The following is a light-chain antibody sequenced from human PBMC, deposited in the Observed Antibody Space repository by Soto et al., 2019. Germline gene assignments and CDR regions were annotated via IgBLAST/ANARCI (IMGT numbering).Light chain of an antibody. Sequence: IVLTQSPATLSVSPGERATISCRASQSVRSNLAWYQQKPGQAPRLLVYGASTRASGIPARFSGSGSGTEVTLTISSLQSEDFAVYYCQQYNDWPPTFGQGTKVEIK. CDR3: QQYNDWPPT. J-gene: IGKJ1*01. CDR2: GAS. V-gene: IGKV3-15*01. CDR1: QSVRSN.